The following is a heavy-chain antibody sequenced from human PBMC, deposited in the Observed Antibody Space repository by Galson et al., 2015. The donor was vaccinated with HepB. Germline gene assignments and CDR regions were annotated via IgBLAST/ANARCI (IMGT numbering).Heavy chain of an antibody. CDR1: GFTFSGSS. CDR2: VRTKANSYAT. V-gene: IGHV3-73*01. CDR3: ATSGWTRNY. D-gene: IGHD6-19*01. J-gene: IGHJ4*02. Sequence: SLRLSCGASGFTFSGSSMHWVRQAPGKGLEWVGRVRTKANSYATAYAASVGGRFSVSRDDSKNTAYLQINSLKTEDTAMYYCATSGWTRNYWGQGTLVTVSS.